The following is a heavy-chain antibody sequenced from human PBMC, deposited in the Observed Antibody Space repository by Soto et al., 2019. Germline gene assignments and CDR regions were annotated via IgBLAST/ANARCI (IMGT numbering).Heavy chain of an antibody. V-gene: IGHV4-34*01. Sequence: PSETLSLTCAVNGGSLTGHYWSWIRQPPGKGLEWIGEIKDGGSTNYSPSLRGRATISSDTSNNQFSLKLNSVTAADTAVYYCARGQEGIVATHWDQGALVTVSS. D-gene: IGHD5-12*01. CDR2: IKDGGST. CDR1: GGSLTGHY. CDR3: ARGQEGIVATH. J-gene: IGHJ4*02.